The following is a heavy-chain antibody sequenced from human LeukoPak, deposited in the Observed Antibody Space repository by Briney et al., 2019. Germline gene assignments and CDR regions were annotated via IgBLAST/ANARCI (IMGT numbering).Heavy chain of an antibody. CDR3: ARGKGSSWIFDY. J-gene: IGHJ4*02. CDR1: GFTFSSYG. CDR2: IWYDGSNK. V-gene: IGHV3-33*01. D-gene: IGHD6-13*01. Sequence: GGSLRLFCAASGFTFSSYGMHWGRQATGKGLEWVAVIWYDGSNKYYADSVKGRFTISRDNSKNTLYLQMNSLRAEDTAVYYCARGKGSSWIFDYWGQGTLVTVSS.